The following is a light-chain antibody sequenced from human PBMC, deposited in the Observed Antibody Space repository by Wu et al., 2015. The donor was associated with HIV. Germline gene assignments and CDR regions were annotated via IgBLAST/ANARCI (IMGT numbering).Light chain of an antibody. Sequence: DIQMTQSPPSLSASVGDRVAITCRASQSVTNSLNWYQQKPGKAPKLLIYTSSTLEIGVPSRFSGSGSETDFTLTISSLQPEDSATYYCQQTYNTPLTFGGGTKVEIK. CDR3: QQTYNTPLT. CDR1: QSVTNS. J-gene: IGKJ4*01. CDR2: TSS. V-gene: IGKV1-39*01.